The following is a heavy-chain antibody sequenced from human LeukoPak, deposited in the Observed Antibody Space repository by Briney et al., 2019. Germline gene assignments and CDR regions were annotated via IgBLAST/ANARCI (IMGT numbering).Heavy chain of an antibody. J-gene: IGHJ3*01. CDR3: AREGEYYSESGNLVDASDV. CDR2: IAPISGTQ. D-gene: IGHD3-10*01. Sequence: EASVKVSCKASGGTFTHYGISWVRQAPGQGLEWMGGIAPISGTQMYAQRFQGRVTITADKSTNTAYMEMSSLTSENTAVYFCAREGEYYSESGNLVDASDVWGQGTVVTVSA. V-gene: IGHV1-69*06. CDR1: GGTFTHYG.